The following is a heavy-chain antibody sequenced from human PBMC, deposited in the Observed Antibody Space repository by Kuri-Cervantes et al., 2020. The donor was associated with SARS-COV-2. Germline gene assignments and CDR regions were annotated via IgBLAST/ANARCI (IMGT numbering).Heavy chain of an antibody. J-gene: IGHJ4*03. D-gene: IGHD1-20*01. CDR2: ISSSSSYI. V-gene: IGHV3-21*01. Sequence: GESLKISCAASGFTFSSYSMNWVRQAPGKGLEWVSSISSSSSYIYYADSVKGRFTISRDNAKNSLYLQMNAVRAEDTAVCYCARDYNWALDYWGHGALVTVSS. CDR1: GFTFSSYS. CDR3: ARDYNWALDY.